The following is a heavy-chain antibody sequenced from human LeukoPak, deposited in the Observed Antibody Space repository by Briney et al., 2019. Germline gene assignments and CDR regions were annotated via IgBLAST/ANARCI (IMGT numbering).Heavy chain of an antibody. D-gene: IGHD3-22*01. J-gene: IGHJ4*02. CDR2: ISYDGSNK. Sequence: GGSLRLSCAASGFTFSSYGMHWVRQAPGKGLEWVAVISYDGSNKYYADSVKGRFTISRDNSKNTLYLQMNGLRAEDTAVYYCAKPLYYYDSSGYLPNFDFDYWGQGTLVTVSS. CDR3: AKPLYYYDSSGYLPNFDFDY. V-gene: IGHV3-30*18. CDR1: GFTFSSYG.